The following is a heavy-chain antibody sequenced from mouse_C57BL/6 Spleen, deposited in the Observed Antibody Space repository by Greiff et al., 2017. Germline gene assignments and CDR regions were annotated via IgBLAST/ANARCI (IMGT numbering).Heavy chain of an antibody. V-gene: IGHV5-9*01. J-gene: IGHJ2*01. CDR2: ISGGGGNT. D-gene: IGHD2-5*01. Sequence: DVMLVESGGGLVKPGGSLKLSCAASGFTFSSYTMSWVRQTPEKRLEWVATISGGGGNTYYPDSVKGRFTISRDNAKNTLYLQMSSLRSEDTAWYYCARRGYSNYGFDYWGQGTTLTVSS. CDR3: ARRGYSNYGFDY. CDR1: GFTFSSYT.